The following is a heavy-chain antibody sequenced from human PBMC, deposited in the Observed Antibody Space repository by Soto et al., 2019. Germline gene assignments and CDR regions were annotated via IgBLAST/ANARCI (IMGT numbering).Heavy chain of an antibody. CDR1: GFTFSSYD. V-gene: IGHV3-13*05. D-gene: IGHD7-27*01. J-gene: IGHJ3*02. CDR3: ARSLGPHDAFDI. CDR2: IGTAGDP. Sequence: GGSLRLSCAASGFTFSSYDMHWVRQATGKGLEWVSAIGTAGDPYYPGSVKGRFTISRENAKNSLYLQMNSLRAGDTAVYYCARSLGPHDAFDIGGQGTMVTVSS.